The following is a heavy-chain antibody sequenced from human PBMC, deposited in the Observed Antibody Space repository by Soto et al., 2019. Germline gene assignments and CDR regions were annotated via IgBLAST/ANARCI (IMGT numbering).Heavy chain of an antibody. CDR1: GYTFSSYH. CDR3: ARDHPPVDY. J-gene: IGHJ4*02. CDR2: ISAYNGNT. Sequence: QIQLVQSGAEVKKPGASVKVSCKASGYTFSSYHITWVRQAPGQGLEWMGWISAYNGNTNYAQNLQGRVTMTTDPYTSTAYMELRSRRSDDTAVYYCARDHPPVDYWGQGTLVTVSS. V-gene: IGHV1-18*01.